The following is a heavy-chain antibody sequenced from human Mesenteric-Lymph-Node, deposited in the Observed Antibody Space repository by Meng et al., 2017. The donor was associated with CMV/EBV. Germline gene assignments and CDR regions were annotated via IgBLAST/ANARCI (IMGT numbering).Heavy chain of an antibody. CDR2: ISSSGSTI. CDR3: ARVVGYYDC. V-gene: IGHV3-48*03. CDR1: GFTFSSYE. D-gene: IGHD1-26*01. Sequence: GGSLRLSCAASGFTFSSYEMNWVRQAPGKGLEWVSYISSSGSTINYADSVKGRFTISRDNAKNSLYLQMNSRRAEDTAVYYCARVVGYYDCWGQGTLVTVSS. J-gene: IGHJ4*02.